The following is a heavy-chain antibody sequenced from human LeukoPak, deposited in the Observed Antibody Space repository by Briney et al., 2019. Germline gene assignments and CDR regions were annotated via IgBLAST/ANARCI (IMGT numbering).Heavy chain of an antibody. J-gene: IGHJ6*02. CDR3: ATTGTPYYYGMDV. CDR1: GGSISSSSYY. CDR2: IYYSGST. Sequence: SETLSLTCTVSGGSISSSSYYWGWIRQPPGKGLEWIGSIYYSGSTYYNPSLKSRVTISVDTSKNHFSLKLSSVTAADTAVYYCATTGTPYYYGMDVWGQGTTVTVSS. D-gene: IGHD1-1*01. V-gene: IGHV4-39*02.